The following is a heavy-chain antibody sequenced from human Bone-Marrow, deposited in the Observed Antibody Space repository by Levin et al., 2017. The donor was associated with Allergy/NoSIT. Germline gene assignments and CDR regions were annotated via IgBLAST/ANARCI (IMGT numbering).Heavy chain of an antibody. CDR2: IKSKTDGGTT. J-gene: IGHJ6*02. Sequence: GESLKISCAASGFTFSNVWMSWIRQAPGKGLEWVGRIKSKTDGGTTDYAALVKGRFTISRDDSKNTLYLQMNSLTPEDTALYYCTTWFLVVAPAIPYYYYGMDVWGQGTTVTVSS. D-gene: IGHD2-21*02. V-gene: IGHV3-15*01. CDR1: GFTFSNVW. CDR3: TTWFLVVAPAIPYYYYGMDV.